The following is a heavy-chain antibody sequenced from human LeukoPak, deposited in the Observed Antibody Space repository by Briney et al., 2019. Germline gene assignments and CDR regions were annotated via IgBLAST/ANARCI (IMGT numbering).Heavy chain of an antibody. Sequence: PGGSLRLSCAASGFTFSSYAMHWVRQAPGKGLEWVAVISYDGSNKYYADSVKGRFTISRDNSKNTLYLQMNRLRAEDTAVYYCARDLYSGSYFGAFDIWGQGTMVTVSS. D-gene: IGHD1-26*01. CDR3: ARDLYSGSYFGAFDI. V-gene: IGHV3-30*04. CDR1: GFTFSSYA. CDR2: ISYDGSNK. J-gene: IGHJ3*02.